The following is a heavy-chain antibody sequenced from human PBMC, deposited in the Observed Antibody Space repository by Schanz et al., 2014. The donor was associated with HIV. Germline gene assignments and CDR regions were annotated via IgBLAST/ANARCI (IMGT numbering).Heavy chain of an antibody. J-gene: IGHJ6*02. CDR2: IWHDGSNK. V-gene: IGHV3-33*01. CDR3: ARGSGPYYYYYGMDV. CDR1: GFIFSRYG. Sequence: QVQLVESGGGVVQPGRSLRLSCAASGFIFSRYGMYWVRQAPGKGLEWVAVIWHDGSNKYYADSVKGRFTISRDNSKNTLYLQMNSLRADDTAVYYCARGSGPYYYYYGMDVWGQGTTVTVSS. D-gene: IGHD3-10*01.